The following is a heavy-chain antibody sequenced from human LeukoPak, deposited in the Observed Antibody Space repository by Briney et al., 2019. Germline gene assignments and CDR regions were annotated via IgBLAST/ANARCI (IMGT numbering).Heavy chain of an antibody. CDR2: IRAKAYGGTT. D-gene: IGHD2-15*01. Sequence: PGGSLRLSCAGSGFSFGDFPMTWVRQAPGEGLEWVGYIRAKAYGGTTEYAASVKGRLTISRDDSKRIAYLQMNSLQTEDTGIYYCTRGSGRFEFWGQGALVTVSS. CDR1: GFSFGDFP. J-gene: IGHJ4*02. CDR3: TRGSGRFEF. V-gene: IGHV3-49*04.